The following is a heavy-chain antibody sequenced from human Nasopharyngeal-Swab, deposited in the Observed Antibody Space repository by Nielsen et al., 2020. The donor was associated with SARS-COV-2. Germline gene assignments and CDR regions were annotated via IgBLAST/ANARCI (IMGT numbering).Heavy chain of an antibody. CDR3: AKGRVPVADV. D-gene: IGHD6-19*01. J-gene: IGHJ4*02. CDR1: GLTFSNAA. CDR2: IVGNGAST. V-gene: IGHV3-23*01. Sequence: GGSLKISCVASGLTFSNAAMNWVRQAPGKGLEWVSGIVGNGASTYYGDSVKGRFTISRDNSKNTVYLQMNSLRAEDTAVYYCAKGRVPVADVWGQGTLVTVSS.